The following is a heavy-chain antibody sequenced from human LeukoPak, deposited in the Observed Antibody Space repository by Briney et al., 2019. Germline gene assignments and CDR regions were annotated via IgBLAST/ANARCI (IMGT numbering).Heavy chain of an antibody. V-gene: IGHV1-69*13. CDR3: ARYRSGSVADC. D-gene: IGHD1-1*01. CDR2: IIPLFGTT. Sequence: SVKVSCKASGGTFSSYTISWVRQAPGQGLEWMGGIIPLFGTTNYAQKFQGRVTITADESTSTAYMEASSLRSEDTAVYYCARYRSGSVADCWGQGTLVTVSS. CDR1: GGTFSSYT. J-gene: IGHJ4*02.